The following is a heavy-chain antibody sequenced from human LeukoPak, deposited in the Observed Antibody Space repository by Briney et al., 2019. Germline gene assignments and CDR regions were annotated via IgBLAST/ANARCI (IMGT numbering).Heavy chain of an antibody. CDR1: GGSISSGSYY. V-gene: IGHV4-61*02. J-gene: IGHJ5*02. CDR3: ARGALIAVAGNSAFDP. D-gene: IGHD6-19*01. CDR2: IYTSGST. Sequence: SETLSLTCTVSGGSISSGSYYWSWIRQPAGKGLEWIGRIYTSGSTNYNPSLKSRVTISVDTSKNQLSLKLSSVTAADTAVYYCARGALIAVAGNSAFDPWGQGTLVTVSS.